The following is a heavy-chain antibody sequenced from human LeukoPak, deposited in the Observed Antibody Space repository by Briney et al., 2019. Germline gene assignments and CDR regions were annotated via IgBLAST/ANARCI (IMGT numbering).Heavy chain of an antibody. CDR2: ISGSGGST. CDR3: AKARLPYYFDY. V-gene: IGHV3-23*01. D-gene: IGHD5-12*01. J-gene: IGHJ4*02. Sequence: GGSLRLSCAGSGFTFSNYAMSWVRQAPGKRLEWVSAISGSGGSTYYADSVKGRFTISRDNSKNTLYLQMNSLRAEDTAVYYCAKARLPYYFDYWGQGTLVTVSS. CDR1: GFTFSNYA.